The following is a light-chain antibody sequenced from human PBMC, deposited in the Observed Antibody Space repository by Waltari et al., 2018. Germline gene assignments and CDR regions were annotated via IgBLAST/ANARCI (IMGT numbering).Light chain of an antibody. CDR3: ATWDDRLTAV. Sequence: QSILTQPPSASGTPGRTVTISCSGSNSNVGANSVCWYQQLPGTAPKLPIFGNNRRPSGVPDRFSGSKSGTSASLAIRGLRSEDEADYYCATWDDRLTAVFGGGTKLTVL. V-gene: IGLV1-47*01. CDR1: NSNVGANS. J-gene: IGLJ2*01. CDR2: GNN.